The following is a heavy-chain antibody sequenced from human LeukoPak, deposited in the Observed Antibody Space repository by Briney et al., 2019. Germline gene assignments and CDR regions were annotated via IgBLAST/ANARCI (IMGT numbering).Heavy chain of an antibody. Sequence: ASVKVSCKASGHTFTSYGISWVRQAPGQGLEWMGWISAYNGNTNYAQKLQGRVTMTTDTSTSTAYMELRSLRSDDTAVYYCARGLPYSSSSWGVYYFDYWGQGTLVTVSS. D-gene: IGHD6-6*01. V-gene: IGHV1-18*01. J-gene: IGHJ4*02. CDR1: GHTFTSYG. CDR2: ISAYNGNT. CDR3: ARGLPYSSSSWGVYYFDY.